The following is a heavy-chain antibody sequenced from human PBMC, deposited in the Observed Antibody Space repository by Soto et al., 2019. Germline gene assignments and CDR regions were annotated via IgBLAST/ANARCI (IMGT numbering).Heavy chain of an antibody. Sequence: GGSLRLSCSASGFTFSSYAMHWVRQAPGKGLEYASAISSNGGSTYYADSVKGRFTISRDNSKNTLYLQMSSLRAEDTAVYYCVKAGFGAALYGMDVWGQGTTVTVSS. J-gene: IGHJ6*02. D-gene: IGHD6-6*01. CDR1: GFTFSSYA. CDR3: VKAGFGAALYGMDV. CDR2: ISSNGGST. V-gene: IGHV3-64D*08.